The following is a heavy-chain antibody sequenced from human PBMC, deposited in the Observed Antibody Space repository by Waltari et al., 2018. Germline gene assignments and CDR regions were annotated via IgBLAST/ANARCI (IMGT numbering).Heavy chain of an antibody. J-gene: IGHJ4*02. CDR2: IIPIRGIA. D-gene: IGHD3-22*01. CDR3: ARDSPRYYDSSGYYYTDY. CDR1: GGTFSSYA. V-gene: IGHV1-69*10. Sequence: QVQLVQSGAEVKKPGSSVTVSCKASGGTFSSYAISWVRQAPGQGLEWMGGIIPIRGIANYAQKFQGRVTITADKSTSTAYMELSSLRSEDTAVYYCARDSPRYYDSSGYYYTDYWGQGTLVTVSS.